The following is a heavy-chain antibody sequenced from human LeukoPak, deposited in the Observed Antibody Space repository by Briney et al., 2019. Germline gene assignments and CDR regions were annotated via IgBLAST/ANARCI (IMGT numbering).Heavy chain of an antibody. D-gene: IGHD5-12*01. Sequence: ASVKLSCKASGYTFTSYYMHWVRQAPGQGLEWMGIINPSGGSTSYAQKFQGRVTMTRDTSTSTVYMELSSLRSEDTAVYYCARDGYSGYDRGNFDYWGQGTLVTVSS. V-gene: IGHV1-46*01. CDR1: GYTFTSYY. J-gene: IGHJ4*02. CDR3: ARDGYSGYDRGNFDY. CDR2: INPSGGST.